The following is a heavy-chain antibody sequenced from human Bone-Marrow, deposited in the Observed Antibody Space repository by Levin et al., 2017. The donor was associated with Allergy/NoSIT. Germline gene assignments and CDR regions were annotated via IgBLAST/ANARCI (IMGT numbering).Heavy chain of an antibody. D-gene: IGHD6-19*01. CDR3: ARDEQWLVYYYYGMDV. V-gene: IGHV3-33*01. CDR2: IWYDGSNK. J-gene: IGHJ6*02. CDR1: GFTFSSYG. Sequence: PGGSLRLSCAASGFTFSSYGMHWVRQAPGKGLEWVAVIWYDGSNKYYADSVKGRFTISRDNSKNTLYLQMNSLRAEDTAVYYCARDEQWLVYYYYGMDVWGQGTTVTVSS.